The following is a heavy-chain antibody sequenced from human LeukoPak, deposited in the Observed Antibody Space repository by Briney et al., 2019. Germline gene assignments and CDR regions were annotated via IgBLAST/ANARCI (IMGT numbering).Heavy chain of an antibody. CDR3: AKAVDTAMVPWFDP. V-gene: IGHV3-30*18. Sequence: AGSLRLSCAASGFTFSSYGMHWVRQAPGKGLEWVAVISYDGSNKYYADSVKGRFTISRDNSKNTLYLQMNSLRAEDTAVYYCAKAVDTAMVPWFDPWGQGTLVTVSS. J-gene: IGHJ5*02. CDR1: GFTFSSYG. CDR2: ISYDGSNK. D-gene: IGHD5-18*01.